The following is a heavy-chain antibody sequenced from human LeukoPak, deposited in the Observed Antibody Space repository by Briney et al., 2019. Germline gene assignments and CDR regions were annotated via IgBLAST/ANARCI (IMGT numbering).Heavy chain of an antibody. D-gene: IGHD6-6*01. Sequence: SGTLSLTCAVSGDSISSSNWWSWVRQPPGKGLEWIGEIYHSGSTNYNPSLKSRVTISVDKSKNQFSLKLSSVTAADTAVYYCARAGIAASFRIGWFDPWGQGTLVTVSS. CDR2: IYHSGST. CDR1: GDSISSSNW. J-gene: IGHJ5*02. CDR3: ARAGIAASFRIGWFDP. V-gene: IGHV4-4*02.